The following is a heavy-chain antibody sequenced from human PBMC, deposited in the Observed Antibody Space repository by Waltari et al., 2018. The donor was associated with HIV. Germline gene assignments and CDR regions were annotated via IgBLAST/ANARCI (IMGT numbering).Heavy chain of an antibody. CDR1: GVTFTNCG. CDR3: GKDVISMVLGGGIDP. V-gene: IGHV3-30*02. J-gene: IGHJ5*02. CDR2: KRYDGSMK. D-gene: IGHD3-10*01. Sequence: QVQLVESGGGVVQPGGSLRLSCIASGVTFTNCGTHWVRQAPGEGRGLVAFKRYDGSMKHYREPVKGRFTISRDNSKKTLYLQMNGLRPEDTAVYYCGKDVISMVLGGGIDPWSQGTLVTVSS.